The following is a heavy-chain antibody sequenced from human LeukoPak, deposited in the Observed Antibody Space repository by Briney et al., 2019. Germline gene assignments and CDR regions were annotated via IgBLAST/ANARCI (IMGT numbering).Heavy chain of an antibody. D-gene: IGHD3-3*01. J-gene: IGHJ3*02. V-gene: IGHV3-11*04. CDR2: ISSSGSTI. Sequence: GGSLRLSCAASGFTFSDYYMSWIRQAPGKGLEWVSYISSSGSTIYYADSVKGRFTNSRDNAKNSLYLQMNSLRAEDTAVYYCARGLPRPLRFLEWERAFDIWGQGTMVTVSS. CDR1: GFTFSDYY. CDR3: ARGLPRPLRFLEWERAFDI.